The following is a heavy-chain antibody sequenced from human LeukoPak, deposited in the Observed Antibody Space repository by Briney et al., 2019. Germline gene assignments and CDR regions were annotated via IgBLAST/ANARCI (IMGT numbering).Heavy chain of an antibody. J-gene: IGHJ6*02. CDR3: ARLLYYYGMDV. CDR2: IIPILGIA. CDR1: GGTFSSYA. V-gene: IGHV1-69*04. Sequence: SVKVSCKASGGTFSSYAISWVRQAHGQGLEWMGRIIPILGIANYAQKFQGRVTITADKSTSTAYMELSSLRSEDTAVYYCARLLYYYGMDVWGQGTTVTVSS.